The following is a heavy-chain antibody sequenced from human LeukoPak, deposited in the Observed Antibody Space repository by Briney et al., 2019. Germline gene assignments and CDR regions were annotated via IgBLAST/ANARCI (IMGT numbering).Heavy chain of an antibody. Sequence: SETLSLTCTVSGDSINNYYWNWIRQPPGKGLEWIGYTYYSGSTNYNPSLESRLTISVDTSKTQFSLKLNSVTAADTAVYYCARSLYSYYYFDYRGRGALVTVSS. D-gene: IGHD5-18*01. CDR2: TYYSGST. CDR1: GDSINNYY. V-gene: IGHV4-59*08. J-gene: IGHJ4*02. CDR3: ARSLYSYYYFDY.